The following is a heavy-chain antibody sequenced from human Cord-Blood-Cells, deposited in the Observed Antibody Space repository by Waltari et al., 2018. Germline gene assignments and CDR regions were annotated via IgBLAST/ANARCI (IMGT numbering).Heavy chain of an antibody. D-gene: IGHD3-22*01. V-gene: IGHV3-7*01. CDR1: GFTFSSYW. CDR3: ARDAHAYYYDSSGYNFDY. Sequence: EVQLVESGGGLVQPGGSLRLSCAASGFTFSSYWMSWVRQAPGKGLEWVANIKQDGSEKYYVDSVKGRFTISRDNAKNSLYLQMNSLRAEDTAVYYCARDAHAYYYDSSGYNFDYWGQGTLVTVSS. J-gene: IGHJ4*02. CDR2: IKQDGSEK.